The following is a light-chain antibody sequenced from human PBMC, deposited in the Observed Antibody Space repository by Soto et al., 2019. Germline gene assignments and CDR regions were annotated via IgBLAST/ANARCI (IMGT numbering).Light chain of an antibody. CDR2: EVR. CDR3: CSYPRTSRV. Sequence: QSVLTQPASVSGSPGQSITISCTGTSSDIGGYDYVSWYQQRPGKAPKLMIYEVRYRPSGVSNRFSGSKSGNTASLTISGLPAEDEALYYCCSYPRTSRVFGTGTKVTVL. CDR1: SSDIGGYDY. V-gene: IGLV2-14*01. J-gene: IGLJ1*01.